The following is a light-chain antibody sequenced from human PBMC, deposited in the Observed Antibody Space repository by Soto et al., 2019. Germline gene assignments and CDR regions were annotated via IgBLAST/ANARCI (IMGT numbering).Light chain of an antibody. Sequence: EIVTTQSPATLSVSPGESATLSCRASQSISSELAWYQQKPGQPPRPLIYGASTRATGVPARFTGSGSGSDVTLTNSGLQSEDFAVYYCQQGHNWPLTFGQGTRLEI. CDR3: QQGHNWPLT. CDR2: GAS. V-gene: IGKV3-15*01. CDR1: QSISSE. J-gene: IGKJ2*01.